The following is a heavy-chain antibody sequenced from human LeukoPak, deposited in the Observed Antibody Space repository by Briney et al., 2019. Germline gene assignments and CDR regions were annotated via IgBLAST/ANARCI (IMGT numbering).Heavy chain of an antibody. CDR1: GGSISSYY. J-gene: IGHJ4*02. CDR2: IYYSGSA. D-gene: IGHD4-11*01. V-gene: IGHV4-59*08. CDR3: ASINPTIDYSLDY. Sequence: SETLSLTCTVSGGSISSYYWSWIRQPPGEGLEWIGYIYYSGSANYNPSLKSRVTISVDTSKNQFSLKLSSVTAADTAVYYCASINPTIDYSLDYWGQGTLVTVSS.